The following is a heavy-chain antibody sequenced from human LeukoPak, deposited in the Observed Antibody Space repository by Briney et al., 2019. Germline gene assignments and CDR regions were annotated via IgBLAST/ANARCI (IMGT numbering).Heavy chain of an antibody. Sequence: SETLSLTCTVSGGSISSFSWSWIRQPPGKGLEWIGSIYYSGSTNYNPSLKSRVAMSVETSKNQFSLKLSSVTAADTALYYCARHGGETTLAMILHAFDIWGQGTMVTVSS. CDR1: GGSISSFS. V-gene: IGHV4-59*08. D-gene: IGHD5-12*01. J-gene: IGHJ3*02. CDR3: ARHGGETTLAMILHAFDI. CDR2: IYYSGST.